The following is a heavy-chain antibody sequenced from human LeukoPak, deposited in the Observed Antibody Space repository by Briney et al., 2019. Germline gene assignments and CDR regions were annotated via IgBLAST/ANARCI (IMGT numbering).Heavy chain of an antibody. Sequence: PGGSLRLSCAASGFTFDDYGMSWVRQAPGKGLEWVSGINWNGGSTGYADSVKGRFTISRDNAKNSLYLQMNSLRAEDTALYHCARTEYSTTHYAFDIWGQGTMVTVSS. J-gene: IGHJ3*02. CDR2: INWNGGST. V-gene: IGHV3-20*01. D-gene: IGHD6-6*01. CDR3: ARTEYSTTHYAFDI. CDR1: GFTFDDYG.